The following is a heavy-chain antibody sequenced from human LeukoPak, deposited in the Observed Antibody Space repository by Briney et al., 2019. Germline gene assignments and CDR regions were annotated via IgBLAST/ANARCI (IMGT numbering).Heavy chain of an antibody. V-gene: IGHV4-38-2*02. CDR1: GYSISSGYY. J-gene: IGHJ4*02. Sequence: SETLSLTCTVSGYSISSGYYWGWIRQPPGKGLEWIGSIYHSGSTYYNPSLKSRVTISVDTSKNQFSLKLSSVTAADTAVYYCARDPWYYYGSGSYIDYWGQGTLVTVSS. CDR2: IYHSGST. CDR3: ARDPWYYYGSGSYIDY. D-gene: IGHD3-10*01.